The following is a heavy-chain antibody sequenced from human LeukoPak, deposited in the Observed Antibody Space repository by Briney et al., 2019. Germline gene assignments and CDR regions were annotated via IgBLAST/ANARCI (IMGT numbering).Heavy chain of an antibody. CDR1: GFSLNNRGVG. D-gene: IGHD3-22*01. CDR2: IYWDDDR. J-gene: IGHJ4*02. Sequence: SELALVNRTQTRTRTWTFSGFSLNNRGVGVGWIRQPPGRALEWLALIYWDDDRRYSPSLKSRLTITKDTSKNQVVLTMTNMDPVDTATSFCAHRKNYYDSSVFDNWGQGTLVTVSS. V-gene: IGHV2-5*02. CDR3: AHRKNYYDSSVFDN.